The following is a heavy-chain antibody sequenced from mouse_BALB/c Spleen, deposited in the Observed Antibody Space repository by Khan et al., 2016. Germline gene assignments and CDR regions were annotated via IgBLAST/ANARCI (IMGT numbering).Heavy chain of an antibody. Sequence: EVELVESGGGLVQPGGSLRLSCATSGFTFTDYYMRWVRQPPGQALEWLGFIRHKANGYKTEYSASVKGRFTISRDNSQSNLYLKMNNLRAEGRATYYCARDRGRLRGAMDYWGQGTSVTVSS. J-gene: IGHJ4*01. CDR1: GFTFTDYY. D-gene: IGHD2-4*01. CDR3: ARDRGRLRGAMDY. CDR2: IRHKANGYKT. V-gene: IGHV7-3*02.